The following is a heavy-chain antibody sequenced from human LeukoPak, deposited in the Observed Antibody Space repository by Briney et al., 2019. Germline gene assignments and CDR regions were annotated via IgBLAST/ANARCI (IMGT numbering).Heavy chain of an antibody. Sequence: ASVKVSCKVSGYTLTELSMHWVRQAPGKGLEWMGGFDPEDGETIYAQKFQGRVTMTEDTSTDTAYMELSSLGSEDTAVYYCATDLDAIVGATTACGWGQGTLVTVSS. CDR1: GYTLTELS. V-gene: IGHV1-24*01. CDR2: FDPEDGET. D-gene: IGHD1-26*01. J-gene: IGHJ4*02. CDR3: ATDLDAIVGATTACG.